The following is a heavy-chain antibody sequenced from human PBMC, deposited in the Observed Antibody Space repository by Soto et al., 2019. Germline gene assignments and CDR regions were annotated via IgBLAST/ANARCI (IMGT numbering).Heavy chain of an antibody. J-gene: IGHJ6*02. CDR3: ARRVLLWFGESNYYYYYYGMDV. D-gene: IGHD3-10*01. CDR2: IDPSGSYT. CDR1: GYSFTSYW. Sequence: PGESLKISCKGSGYSFTSYWISWVRQMPGKGLEWMGRIDPSGSYTNYSPSFQGHVTISADKSISTAYLQWSSLKASDTAMYYCARRVLLWFGESNYYYYYYGMDVWGQGTTVTVSS. V-gene: IGHV5-10-1*01.